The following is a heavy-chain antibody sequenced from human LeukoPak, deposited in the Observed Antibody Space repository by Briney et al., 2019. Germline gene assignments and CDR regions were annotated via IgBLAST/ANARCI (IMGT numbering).Heavy chain of an antibody. CDR1: GFTFNDYA. J-gene: IGHJ4*02. D-gene: IGHD5-18*01. Sequence: GGTLRLSCAASGFTFNDYAMHLGRQAPGKGLEWVSGISVISGTICYADSVKSRFTISLDNAKNSLYLQMNSLRAEDTALYYCARVGDRGYSYGSDYWGQGTLVTVSS. CDR2: ISVISGTI. CDR3: ARVGDRGYSYGSDY. V-gene: IGHV3-9*01.